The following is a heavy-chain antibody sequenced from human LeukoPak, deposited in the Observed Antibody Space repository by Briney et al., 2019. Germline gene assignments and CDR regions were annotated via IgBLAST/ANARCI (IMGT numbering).Heavy chain of an antibody. CDR2: MRDIGGGI. D-gene: IGHD3-10*01. Sequence: GGSLRLSCAASGFTSSSYGMSWVRQAPGKGLEWVSYMRDIGGGIYYAESVKGRFTISRDNSKNTLYLQMSSPRAEDTAVYYCARRRGMIRGVYYYCGLDVWGQGTTVTVS. CDR3: ARRRGMIRGVYYYCGLDV. J-gene: IGHJ6*02. V-gene: IGHV3-23*01. CDR1: GFTSSSYG.